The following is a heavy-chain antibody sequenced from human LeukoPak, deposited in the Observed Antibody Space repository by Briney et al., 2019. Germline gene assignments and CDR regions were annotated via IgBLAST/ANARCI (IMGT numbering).Heavy chain of an antibody. Sequence: PSETLSLTCTVSGGSISSSSYYWGWIRQPPGKGLEWIGSIYYSGSTYYNPSLKSRVTISVDTSKNQFSLKLSSVTAADTAVYYCARVNYYNYYYMDVWGKGTTVTVSS. V-gene: IGHV4-39*07. CDR2: IYYSGST. D-gene: IGHD2-21*01. CDR3: ARVNYYNYYYMDV. CDR1: GGSISSSSYY. J-gene: IGHJ6*03.